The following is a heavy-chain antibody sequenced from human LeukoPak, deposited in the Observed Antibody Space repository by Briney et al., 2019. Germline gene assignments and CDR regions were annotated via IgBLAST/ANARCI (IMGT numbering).Heavy chain of an antibody. V-gene: IGHV4-34*01. Sequence: PSETLSLTCAVYGGSLSAYYWTWIRQPPGKGLEWIGEINHGGSTNYNPSLKSRVTISVDTSKNQFSLKLSSVTAADTAVYYCARVVRYFDWLSTFDYWGQGTLVTVSS. CDR2: INHGGST. CDR1: GGSLSAYY. J-gene: IGHJ4*02. CDR3: ARVVRYFDWLSTFDY. D-gene: IGHD3-9*01.